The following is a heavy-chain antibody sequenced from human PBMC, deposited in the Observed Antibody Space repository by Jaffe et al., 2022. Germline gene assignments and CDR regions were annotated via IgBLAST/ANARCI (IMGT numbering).Heavy chain of an antibody. Sequence: EVQLLESGGGLVQPGGSLRLSCAASGFTFSSYAMSWVRQAPGKGLEWVSAISGSGGSTYYADSVKGRFTISRDNSKNTLYLQMNSLRAEDTAVYYCAKVRQLLWFRELPYFDYWGQGTLVTVSS. D-gene: IGHD3-10*01. CDR2: ISGSGGST. J-gene: IGHJ4*02. CDR1: GFTFSSYA. CDR3: AKVRQLLWFRELPYFDY. V-gene: IGHV3-23*01.